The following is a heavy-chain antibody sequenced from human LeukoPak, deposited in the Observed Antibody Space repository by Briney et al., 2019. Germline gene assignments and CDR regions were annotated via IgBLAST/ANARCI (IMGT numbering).Heavy chain of an antibody. D-gene: IGHD6-19*01. V-gene: IGHV1-46*01. CDR2: INPSGGST. J-gene: IGHJ2*01. CDR3: ARYGFSSGGLQGYWYFDL. CDR1: GYTFTSYY. Sequence: ASVKVSCKASGYTFTSYYMHWVRQAPGQGLEWMGIINPSGGSTSYAQKFQGRVTMTRDTSTSTVYMELGSLRSEDTAVYYCARYGFSSGGLQGYWYFDLWGRGTLVTVSS.